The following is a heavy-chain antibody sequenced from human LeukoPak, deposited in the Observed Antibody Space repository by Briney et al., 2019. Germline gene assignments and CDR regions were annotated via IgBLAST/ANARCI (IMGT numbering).Heavy chain of an antibody. CDR2: IHWDGDST. V-gene: IGHV3-43*01. J-gene: IGHJ4*02. D-gene: IGHD5-18*01. Sequence: QAGGSLRLSCAASGVTCDDYTMHWVRQGPGKGLEWVSLIHWDGDSTYYADSVKGRFTISRDNSKNSLYLQMNSLRTEDTALYYCAKGDTTMDTTLDYWGQGTLVTVPS. CDR3: AKGDTTMDTTLDY. CDR1: GVTCDDYT.